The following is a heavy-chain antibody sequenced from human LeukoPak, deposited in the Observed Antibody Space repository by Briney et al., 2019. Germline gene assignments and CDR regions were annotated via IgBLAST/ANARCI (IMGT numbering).Heavy chain of an antibody. CDR3: ARAVTYYYESSGYYAFNP. Sequence: SVKVSCKASGGTFSSYAISCVRQAPGQGREWMGGIIPIFGTAIYAQKFQGRVTITTDESTSTAYMELSSLRSEDTAVYYCARAVTYYYESSGYYAFNPWGQGTLVTVSS. D-gene: IGHD3-22*01. J-gene: IGHJ5*02. CDR1: GGTFSSYA. CDR2: IIPIFGTA. V-gene: IGHV1-69*05.